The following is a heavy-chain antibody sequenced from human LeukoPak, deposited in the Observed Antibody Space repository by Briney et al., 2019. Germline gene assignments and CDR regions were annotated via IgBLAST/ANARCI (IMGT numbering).Heavy chain of an antibody. V-gene: IGHV3-23*01. CDR1: GFTFSNCA. D-gene: IGHD3-16*01. Sequence: GGSLSLSCAASGFTFSNCAMSGVRQAPGKGREGVSFIIGGGCATFYAVSVRGRFTISRDNSKNTLYLQMDNLRAEDTDLYYCAKGGGTSSSYYMDLWGKGTRVSVSS. CDR3: AKGGGTSSSYYMDL. CDR2: IIGGGCAT. J-gene: IGHJ6*03.